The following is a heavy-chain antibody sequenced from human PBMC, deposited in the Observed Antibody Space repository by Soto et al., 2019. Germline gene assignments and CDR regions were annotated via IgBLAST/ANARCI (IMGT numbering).Heavy chain of an antibody. Sequence: SDTLSLTCTVSRASIYTYSWTWIRQPAGKGLQWIGHIYSSGSANYSPSLKSRVSMSVDSSKNQISLKLTSVTAADTAVYYCATIVGANDYWGQGTLVTVSS. D-gene: IGHD1-26*01. CDR2: IYSSGSA. V-gene: IGHV4-4*07. CDR3: ATIVGANDY. J-gene: IGHJ4*02. CDR1: RASIYTYS.